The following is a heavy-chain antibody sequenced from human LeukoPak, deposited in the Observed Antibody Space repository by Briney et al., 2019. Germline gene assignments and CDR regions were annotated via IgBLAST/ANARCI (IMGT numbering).Heavy chain of an antibody. CDR1: GYTFTGYY. V-gene: IGHV1-2*02. D-gene: IGHD3-3*01. J-gene: IGHJ4*02. CDR2: INPNSGGT. CDR3: ARDPLLIFGVVRPGDYFDY. Sequence: ASVKVSCKASGYTFTGYYMHWVRQAPGQGLEWMGWINPNSGGTNYAQKFQGGVTMTRDTSISTAYMELSRLRSDDTAVYYCARDPLLIFGVVRPGDYFDYWGQGTLVTVSS.